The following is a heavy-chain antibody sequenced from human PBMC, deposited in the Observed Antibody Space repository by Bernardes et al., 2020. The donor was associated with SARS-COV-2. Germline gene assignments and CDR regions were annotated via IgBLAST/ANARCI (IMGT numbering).Heavy chain of an antibody. V-gene: IGHV1-2*02. D-gene: IGHD3-16*02. J-gene: IGHJ6*02. CDR1: GYTFTGYY. Sequence: ASVKVSCKASGYTFTGYYMHWVRQAPGQGLEWMGWINPNSGGTNYAQKLQGRVTMTTDTSTSTAYMELRSLRSDDTAVYYCARFNSHPPIMITFGGVIPPNYYGMDVWGQGTTVTVSS. CDR3: ARFNSHPPIMITFGGVIPPNYYGMDV. CDR2: INPNSGGT.